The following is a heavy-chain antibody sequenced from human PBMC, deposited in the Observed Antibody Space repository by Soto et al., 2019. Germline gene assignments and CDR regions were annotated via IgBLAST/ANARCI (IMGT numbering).Heavy chain of an antibody. CDR3: ANDYYGMAV. J-gene: IGHJ6*02. Sequence: EVQLLESGGGLVQPGGSLRLSCAASGFTFSRNAMNWVRQAPGKGLEWVSAISGSGGSTDYADSVKGRFTISRDTSKNTLYLQMNSLRAEDTAVYYCANDYYGMAVWGQGTTVTVSS. CDR2: ISGSGGST. CDR1: GFTFSRNA. V-gene: IGHV3-23*01.